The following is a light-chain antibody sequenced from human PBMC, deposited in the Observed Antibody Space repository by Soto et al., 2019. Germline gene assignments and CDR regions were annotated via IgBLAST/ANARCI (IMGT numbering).Light chain of an antibody. V-gene: IGKV4-1*01. Sequence: DIVMTQSPDSLAVSLGERATINCKSSQSVLSRSNNKNFLAWYQQKPRQPPKLLVYWASTRESGVPDRCSGSGSGTDFTLTISSLQAEDVAVYYCQQHHSIPRTCGQGTNVEI. CDR2: WAS. J-gene: IGKJ1*01. CDR1: QSVLSRSNNKNF. CDR3: QQHHSIPRT.